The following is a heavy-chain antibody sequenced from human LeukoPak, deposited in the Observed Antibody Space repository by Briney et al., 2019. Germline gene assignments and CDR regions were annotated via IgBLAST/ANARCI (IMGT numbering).Heavy chain of an antibody. CDR3: AKTKITLIVVANPLSGAFDI. J-gene: IGHJ3*02. V-gene: IGHV3-23*01. D-gene: IGHD3-22*01. Sequence: GGSLRLSCAASGFTVSSNYMSWVRQAPGKGLEWVSGISGSGGSTYYADSVKGRFTISRDNSKNTLYLQMNSLRAEDTAVYSCAKTKITLIVVANPLSGAFDIWGQGTMVTVSS. CDR2: ISGSGGST. CDR1: GFTVSSNY.